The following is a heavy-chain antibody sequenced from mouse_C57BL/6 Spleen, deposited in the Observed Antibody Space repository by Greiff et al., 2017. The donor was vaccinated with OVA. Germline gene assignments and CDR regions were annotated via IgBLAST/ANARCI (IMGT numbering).Heavy chain of an antibody. CDR3: ARSRLRRGNFDY. CDR1: GYTFTSYW. J-gene: IGHJ2*01. V-gene: IGHV1-61*01. CDR2: IYPSDSET. D-gene: IGHD2-2*01. Sequence: QVHVKQPGAELVRPGSSVKLSCKASGYTFTSYWMDWVKQRPGQGLEWIGNIYPSDSETHYNQKFKDKATLTVDKSSSTAYMQLSSLTSEDSAVYYCARSRLRRGNFDYWGQGTTLTVSS.